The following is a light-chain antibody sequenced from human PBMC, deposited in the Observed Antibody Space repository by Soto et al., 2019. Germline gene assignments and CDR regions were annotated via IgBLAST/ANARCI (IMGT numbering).Light chain of an antibody. Sequence: QAVVTQEPSLTVSPGGTVTLTCGSSTGAVTSGHYPYWFQQKPGQAPRTLIYNANTKHSWAPARFSGSLLGGKAALTLSGAQPEDEADYYCLLFYSGARVFGGGTKLTVL. CDR1: TGAVTSGHY. J-gene: IGLJ2*01. V-gene: IGLV7-46*01. CDR2: NAN. CDR3: LLFYSGARV.